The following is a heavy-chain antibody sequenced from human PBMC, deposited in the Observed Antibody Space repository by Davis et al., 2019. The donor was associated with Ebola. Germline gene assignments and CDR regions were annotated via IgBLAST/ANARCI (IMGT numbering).Heavy chain of an antibody. Sequence: GESLKIPCAASGFTFSSYCMHWVRQAPVKGLVWVSRINSDGSSTSYADSVKGRFTISRDNAKNTLYLQMNSLRAEDTAVYYCARDGEVMTTVVTPAFDIWGQGTMVTVSS. CDR1: GFTFSSYC. V-gene: IGHV3-74*01. CDR2: INSDGSST. CDR3: ARDGEVMTTVVTPAFDI. J-gene: IGHJ3*02. D-gene: IGHD4-23*01.